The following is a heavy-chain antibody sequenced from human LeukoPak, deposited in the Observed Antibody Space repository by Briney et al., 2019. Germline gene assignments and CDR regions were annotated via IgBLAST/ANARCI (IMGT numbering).Heavy chain of an antibody. CDR1: GFTFDDYA. J-gene: IGHJ3*02. Sequence: HPGGSLRLSCAASGFTFDDYAMHWVRQAPGKGLEWVSFISGDGDSTYYADSVKGRFTISRDNAKNSLYLQMNSLRAEDTAVYYCARPYSSSEAFDIWGQGTMVTVSS. D-gene: IGHD6-13*01. CDR3: ARPYSSSEAFDI. CDR2: ISGDGDST. V-gene: IGHV3-43*02.